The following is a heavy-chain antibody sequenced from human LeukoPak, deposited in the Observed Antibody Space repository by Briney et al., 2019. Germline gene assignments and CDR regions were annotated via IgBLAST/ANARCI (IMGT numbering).Heavy chain of an antibody. CDR3: AALYSSSSYYYYYMDV. CDR1: GFTISSYG. V-gene: IGHV3-30*02. J-gene: IGHJ6*03. CDR2: IRYDGSNK. D-gene: IGHD6-6*01. Sequence: PGGSLRLSCAASGFTISSYGMHWVRQAPGKGLEWVAFIRYDGSNKYYADSVKVRFTISRDNSKNTLYLQMNSLRAEDTAVYYCAALYSSSSYYYYYMDVWGKGTTVTVSS.